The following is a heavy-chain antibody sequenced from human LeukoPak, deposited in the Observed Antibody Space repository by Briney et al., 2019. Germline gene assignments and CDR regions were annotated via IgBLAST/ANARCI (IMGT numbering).Heavy chain of an antibody. CDR1: GFTFSDYY. D-gene: IGHD6-6*01. V-gene: IGHV3-11*01. Sequence: GGSLRLSCAASGFTFSDYYMSWIRQAPGKGLERVSYISSSGSTIYYADSVKGRFTISRDNAKNSLYLQMNSLRAEDTAVYYCARIEYSSSYIDYWGQGTLVTVSS. CDR2: ISSSGSTI. J-gene: IGHJ4*02. CDR3: ARIEYSSSYIDY.